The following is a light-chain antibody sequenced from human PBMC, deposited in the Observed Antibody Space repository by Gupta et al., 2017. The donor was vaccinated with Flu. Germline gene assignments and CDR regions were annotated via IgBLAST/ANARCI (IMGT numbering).Light chain of an antibody. Sequence: AIRMIQSPPSSLSSTGDRVTITCRASQGISSYLAWYQQKPGKAPKLLIYAASTLQSGVPSRFSGSGSGTDFTLTISCLQSEDFATYYCQQYYSYPRTFGQGTKVEIK. CDR1: QGISSY. V-gene: IGKV1-8*01. CDR3: QQYYSYPRT. CDR2: AAS. J-gene: IGKJ1*01.